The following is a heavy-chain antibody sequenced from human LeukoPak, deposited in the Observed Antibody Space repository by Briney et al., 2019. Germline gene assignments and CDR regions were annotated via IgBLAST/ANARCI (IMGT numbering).Heavy chain of an antibody. D-gene: IGHD3-16*01. J-gene: IGHJ5*01. CDR3: AKAPRWTFFDF. V-gene: IGHV3-23*01. CDR1: GFTFSSYA. CDR2: IGGSGGST. Sequence: PGGSLRLSCATSGFTFSSYAMSWVRQAPGKGLEWVSSIGGSGGSTYYADSVKGRFTISRDNSKNTLYLEMNSLRAEDTAVYYCAKAPRWTFFDFWGQGNMVTVS.